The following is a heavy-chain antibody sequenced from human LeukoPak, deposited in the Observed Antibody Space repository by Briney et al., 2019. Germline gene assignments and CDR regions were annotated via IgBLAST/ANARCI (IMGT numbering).Heavy chain of an antibody. D-gene: IGHD3-22*01. Sequence: PSETLSLTCTVSGGSISSYYWNWIRQPPGKGLEWIGYIYYSGSTNYNPSLKSRVTIAVDTSKNQFSLKLSSVTAADTAVYYCARGKRRGYYDISGFDYWGQGTLVTVSS. CDR2: IYYSGST. J-gene: IGHJ4*02. CDR1: GGSISSYY. CDR3: ARGKRRGYYDISGFDY. V-gene: IGHV4-59*08.